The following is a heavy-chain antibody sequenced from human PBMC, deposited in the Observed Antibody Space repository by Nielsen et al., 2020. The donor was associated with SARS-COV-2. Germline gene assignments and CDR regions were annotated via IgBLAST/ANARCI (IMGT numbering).Heavy chain of an antibody. V-gene: IGHV3-9*01. CDR1: GFTFDDYA. J-gene: IGHJ3*02. D-gene: IGHD5-24*01. CDR2: ISWNSGSI. Sequence: GGSLRLSCAASGFTFDDYAMHWVRQAPGKGLEWASGISWNSGSIGYADSVKGRFTISRDNAKNSLYLQMNSLRAEDTALYYCAKDMGDGYNFRAFDIWGQGTMVTVSS. CDR3: AKDMGDGYNFRAFDI.